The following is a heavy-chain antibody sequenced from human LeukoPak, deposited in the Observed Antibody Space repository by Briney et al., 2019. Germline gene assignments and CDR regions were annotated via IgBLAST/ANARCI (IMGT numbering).Heavy chain of an antibody. CDR2: INRDGSST. V-gene: IGHV3-74*01. J-gene: IGHJ6*04. CDR1: GIIFSNYW. Sequence: GGSLRLSCAASGIIFSNYWMHWVRQAPGKGLVWVSRINRDGSSTSYADSVKGRFTISRDNAKNTLYLQMNSLRAEDTAVYYRAELGITMIGGVWGKGTTVTISP. CDR3: AELGITMIGGV. D-gene: IGHD3-10*02.